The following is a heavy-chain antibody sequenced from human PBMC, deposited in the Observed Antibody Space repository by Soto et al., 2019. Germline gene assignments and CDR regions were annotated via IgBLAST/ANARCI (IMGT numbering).Heavy chain of an antibody. D-gene: IGHD2-15*01. J-gene: IGHJ5*02. CDR2: IYWDDDK. CDR1: GFSLSTSGVG. CDR3: AHRGYCSGGSCYDNWFDP. Sequence: QITLKESGPTLVKPTQTLTLTCTFSGFSLSTSGVGVGWIRQPPGKALEWLALIYWDDDKRYSPSLKSRLTITKDTSKNQVVLTMTNMDPVDTATYYCAHRGYCSGGSCYDNWFDPWGQGTLVTVSS. V-gene: IGHV2-5*02.